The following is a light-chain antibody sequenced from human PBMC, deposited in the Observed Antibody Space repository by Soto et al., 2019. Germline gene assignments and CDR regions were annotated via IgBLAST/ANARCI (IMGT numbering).Light chain of an antibody. V-gene: IGKV1-5*01. CDR1: QSISTW. J-gene: IGKJ1*01. CDR2: DVS. CDR3: QQYNSYWT. Sequence: DIQMTQSPSTLSASVGDRVTITCRASQSISTWLAWYQQKPGKAPKLLIYDVSSLESGVPSRFSGSGSGTEFTLTISSLQPDDFATYYYQQYNSYWTFGQGTKVDIK.